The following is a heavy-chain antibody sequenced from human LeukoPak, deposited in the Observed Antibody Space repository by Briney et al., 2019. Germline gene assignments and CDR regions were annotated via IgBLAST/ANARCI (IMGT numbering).Heavy chain of an antibody. CDR2: IWYDGSNK. V-gene: IGHV3-33*01. D-gene: IGHD3-22*01. J-gene: IGHJ4*02. CDR1: GFTFSSYG. CDR3: AREPSDYYDSSGYPFDY. Sequence: GGSLRLSCAASGFTFSSYGMHWVRQAPGKGLEWVAVIWYDGSNKYHADSVKGRFTISRDNSKNTLYLQMNSLRAEDTAVYYCAREPSDYYDSSGYPFDYWGQGTLVTVSS.